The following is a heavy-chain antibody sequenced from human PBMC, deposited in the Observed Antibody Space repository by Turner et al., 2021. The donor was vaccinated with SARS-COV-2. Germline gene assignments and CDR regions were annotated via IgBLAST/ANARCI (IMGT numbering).Heavy chain of an antibody. CDR3: AKARDGYNWFDY. D-gene: IGHD5-12*01. CDR1: GFTFSSYG. Sequence: QVQLVESGGGVVQPGRSLRLSCAASGFTFSSYGMHWVRQAPGKGLEWVAVISYDGIKKYYADSVKGRFTISRDISKNTLYLQMNSLRAEDTAVYYCAKARDGYNWFDYWGQGTLVTVSS. J-gene: IGHJ4*02. V-gene: IGHV3-30*18. CDR2: ISYDGIKK.